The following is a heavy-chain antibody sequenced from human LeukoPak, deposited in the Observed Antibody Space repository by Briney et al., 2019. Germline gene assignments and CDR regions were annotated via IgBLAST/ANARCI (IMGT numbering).Heavy chain of an antibody. CDR1: GYTFSNYD. CDR3: ARDPHYYGSGSPN. CDR2: MNPNSGDT. J-gene: IGHJ4*02. Sequence: ASVTVSCKASGYTFSNYDINWVRQAPGQGLEWMGWMNPNSGDTGYAQKFQGRVTMTRDTSISTAYMELSRLRSDDTAVYYCARDPHYYGSGSPNWGQGTLVTVSS. D-gene: IGHD3-10*01. V-gene: IGHV1-8*02.